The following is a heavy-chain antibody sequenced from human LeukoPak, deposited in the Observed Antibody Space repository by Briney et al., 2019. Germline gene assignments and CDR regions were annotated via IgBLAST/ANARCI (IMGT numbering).Heavy chain of an antibody. V-gene: IGHV3-13*01. J-gene: IGHJ4*02. D-gene: IGHD6-19*01. CDR3: ARSKSYSSGWTDFDY. CDR1: GFTFSNYD. Sequence: GGSLRLSCAASGFTFSNYDMHWVRQAPGKGLEWVSVIGTAGNTYYLGSVKGRFTISRENAKDSLFLQMNSLSAGGTAIYYCARSKSYSSGWTDFDYWGQGTLVTVSS. CDR2: IGTAGNT.